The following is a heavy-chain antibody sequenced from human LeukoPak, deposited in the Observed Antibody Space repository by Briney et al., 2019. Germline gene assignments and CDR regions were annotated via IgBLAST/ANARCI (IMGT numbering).Heavy chain of an antibody. CDR1: GGSISSSTYS. CDR2: IYYGGSA. CDR3: ARRPFTTYYYGSGSYSQSGWFDP. V-gene: IGHV4-39*01. Sequence: PSETLSLTCTVSGGSISSSTYSWGWIRQPPGKGLEWIGSIYYGGSAYYNPSLKSRVTISVDMSKNQFSLKLSSVTAADTAVYYCARRPFTTYYYGSGSYSQSGWFDPWGQGTLVTVSS. J-gene: IGHJ5*02. D-gene: IGHD3-10*01.